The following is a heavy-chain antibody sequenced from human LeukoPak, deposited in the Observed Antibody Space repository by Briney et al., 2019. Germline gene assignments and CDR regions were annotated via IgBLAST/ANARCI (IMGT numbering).Heavy chain of an antibody. V-gene: IGHV3-30*02. D-gene: IGHD4-11*01. CDR3: AKDLPYSYEY. CDR2: IRHDGSIR. Sequence: PGGSLRLSCAASGFTFSGYGMHWVRQAPGKGLQWVAFIRHDGSIRHYADSVKGRFIVSRDNSKSTLFLQMNTLRPEDTAVYYCAKDLPYSYEYWGQGTLVTVSS. CDR1: GFTFSGYG. J-gene: IGHJ4*02.